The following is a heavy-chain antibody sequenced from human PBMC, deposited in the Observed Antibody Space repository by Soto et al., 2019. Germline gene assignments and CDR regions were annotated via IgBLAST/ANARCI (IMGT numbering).Heavy chain of an antibody. CDR2: IIPILGIA. CDR3: ARDSFRAYDY. V-gene: IGHV1-69*08. J-gene: IGHJ4*02. Sequence: QVQLVQSGAEVKKPGSSVKVSCKASGGTFSSYTISWVRQAPGQGLEWMGRIIPILGIANYAQKCQVRVTINADKSTSTAYMELSSLRSEDTAVYYCARDSFRAYDYWGQGTLVTVSS. CDR1: GGTFSSYT.